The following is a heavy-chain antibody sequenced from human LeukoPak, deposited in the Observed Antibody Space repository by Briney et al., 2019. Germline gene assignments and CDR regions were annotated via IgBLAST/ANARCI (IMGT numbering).Heavy chain of an antibody. V-gene: IGHV3-74*01. J-gene: IGHJ4*02. Sequence: GGSLRLSCAASGFSLSRYWMHWVRQVPGKGLVWVSRTDEGGSITSYADSVKGRFTISRDNAKNTLYLQMNSLRVDDTALYYCATDLGGVGALWGQGTLVTVSS. D-gene: IGHD1-26*01. CDR3: ATDLGGVGAL. CDR2: TDEGGSIT. CDR1: GFSLSRYW.